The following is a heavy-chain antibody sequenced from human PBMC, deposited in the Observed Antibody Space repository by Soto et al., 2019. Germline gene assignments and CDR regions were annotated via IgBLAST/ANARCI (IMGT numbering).Heavy chain of an antibody. Sequence: QVQLVQSGAEVKKPGSSVKVSCKASGGTFSSYAISWVRQAPGQGLEWMGGIIPIFGTANYAQKFQGRVTITADESTSTAYMELSSLRSEDTAVYYCARGGASTVVTRNAEHFQHWGQGTLVTVSS. V-gene: IGHV1-69*01. D-gene: IGHD4-17*01. CDR1: GGTFSSYA. CDR2: IIPIFGTA. CDR3: ARGGASTVVTRNAEHFQH. J-gene: IGHJ1*01.